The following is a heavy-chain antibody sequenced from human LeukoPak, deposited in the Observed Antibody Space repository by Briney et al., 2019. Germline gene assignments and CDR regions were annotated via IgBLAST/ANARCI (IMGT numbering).Heavy chain of an antibody. CDR3: AKDHSSSWYSDY. V-gene: IGHV3-30*02. D-gene: IGHD6-13*01. CDR2: IRYDGSNK. CDR1: RFTFSNYG. Sequence: PGGSLRLSCAASRFTFSNYGMHWVRQAPGKGLEWVAFIRYDGSNKYYADSVKGRFTISRDNSKNTLYLQMNSLRAEDTAAYYCAKDHSSSWYSDYWGQGTLVTVSS. J-gene: IGHJ4*02.